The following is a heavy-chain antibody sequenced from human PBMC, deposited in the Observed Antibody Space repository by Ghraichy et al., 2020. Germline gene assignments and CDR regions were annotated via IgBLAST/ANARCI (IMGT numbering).Heavy chain of an antibody. CDR3: ARGNRGFNYYYYYYMDV. D-gene: IGHD3-10*01. CDR1: GGSVSSGSYY. CDR2: IYYSGST. J-gene: IGHJ6*03. Sequence: SETLSLTCTVSGGSVSSGSYYWSWIRQPPGKGLEWIGYIYYSGSTNYNPSLKSRVTISVDTSKNQFSLKLSSVTAADTAVYYCARGNRGFNYYYYYYMDVWGKGTTVTVSS. V-gene: IGHV4-61*01.